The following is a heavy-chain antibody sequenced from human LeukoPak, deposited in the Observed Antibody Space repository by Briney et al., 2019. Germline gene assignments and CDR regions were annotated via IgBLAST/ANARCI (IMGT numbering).Heavy chain of an antibody. Sequence: SETLSLTCTVSSSSISSGYYWGWIRQPPGKGLEWIGSIYHSGSAYYNPSLKSRVTMSIDTSKNQFSLKLSSVTTADTAVYYCARGEGSGSYYSYFDYWGQGTLVTVSS. CDR3: ARGEGSGSYYSYFDY. CDR1: SSSISSGYY. D-gene: IGHD1-26*01. CDR2: IYHSGSA. J-gene: IGHJ4*02. V-gene: IGHV4-38-2*02.